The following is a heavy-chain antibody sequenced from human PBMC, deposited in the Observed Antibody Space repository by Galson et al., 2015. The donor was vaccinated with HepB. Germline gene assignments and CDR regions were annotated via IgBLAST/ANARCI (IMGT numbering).Heavy chain of an antibody. Sequence: SLRLSCAASGFTFSSYSMNWVRQAPGKGLEWVANIKQDGSEKYYVDSVKGRFTISRDNAKNSLYLQMNSLRAEDTAVYYCARESNWYRERGLYFDYWGQGTLVTVSS. D-gene: IGHD6-13*01. CDR3: ARESNWYRERGLYFDY. CDR1: GFTFSSYS. CDR2: IKQDGSEK. J-gene: IGHJ4*02. V-gene: IGHV3-7*03.